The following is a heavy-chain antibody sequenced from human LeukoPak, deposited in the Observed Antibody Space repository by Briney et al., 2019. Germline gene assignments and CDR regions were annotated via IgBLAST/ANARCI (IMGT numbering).Heavy chain of an antibody. Sequence: GGYLRLSCADSGFTFSSYWMSWVRQAPGKGLEWVANIKQDGSEKYYVDSVKGRFTISRDNAKNSLYLQMNSLRAEDTAVYYCAREFAKDYWGQGTLVTVSS. CDR3: AREFAKDY. J-gene: IGHJ4*02. CDR1: GFTFSSYW. CDR2: IKQDGSEK. V-gene: IGHV3-7*01.